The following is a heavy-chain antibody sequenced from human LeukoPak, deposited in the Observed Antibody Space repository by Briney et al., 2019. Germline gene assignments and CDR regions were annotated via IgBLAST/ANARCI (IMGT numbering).Heavy chain of an antibody. J-gene: IGHJ4*02. CDR2: IYTSGST. Sequence: PSETLSLTCTVSGGSISSYYWSWIRQPAGKGLEWIGRIYTSGSTNYNPSLKSRVTMSVDTSKNQFSLKLGSVTAADTAVYYCARDGGCSGGSCYDYWGQGTLVTVSS. CDR1: GGSISSYY. V-gene: IGHV4-4*07. CDR3: ARDGGCSGGSCYDY. D-gene: IGHD2-15*01.